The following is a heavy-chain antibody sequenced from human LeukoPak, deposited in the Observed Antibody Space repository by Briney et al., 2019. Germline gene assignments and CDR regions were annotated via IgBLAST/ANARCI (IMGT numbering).Heavy chain of an antibody. CDR2: ISSTGNTI. CDR3: ARDWNLAFDI. Sequence: GGSLRLSCAASGFTFSSYSMNWVRQAPGKGLEWVSYISSTGNTIYYADSVKGRFTISRDSAKNSLSLQMNSLRDEDTAVYYCARDWNLAFDIWGQGTTVTASS. D-gene: IGHD1-1*01. CDR1: GFTFSSYS. V-gene: IGHV3-48*02. J-gene: IGHJ3*02.